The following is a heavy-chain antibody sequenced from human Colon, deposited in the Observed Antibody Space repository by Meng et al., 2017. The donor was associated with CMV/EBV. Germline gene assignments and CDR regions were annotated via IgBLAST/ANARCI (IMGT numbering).Heavy chain of an antibody. J-gene: IGHJ6*02. CDR3: AREGRFLEWLPSYYYYGMDV. D-gene: IGHD3-3*01. Sequence: LSLTCTVSGGSISSNTYYWAWIRQAPGKGLEWVSYISSSGSTIYYADSVKGRFTISRDNAKNSLYLQMNSLRAEDTAVYYCAREGRFLEWLPSYYYYGMDVWGQGTLVTVSS. CDR2: ISSSGSTI. V-gene: IGHV3-11*01. CDR1: GGSISSNTYY.